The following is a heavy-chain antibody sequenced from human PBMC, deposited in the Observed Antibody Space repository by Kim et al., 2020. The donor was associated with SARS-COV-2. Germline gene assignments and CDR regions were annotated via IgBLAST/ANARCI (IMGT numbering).Heavy chain of an antibody. D-gene: IGHD2-15*01. J-gene: IGHJ4*02. Sequence: TNDAQKRQGRVTMTTDTSTSTAYMELRSLRSDDTAVYYCARDGGGYYFDYWGQGTLVTVSS. CDR2: T. V-gene: IGHV1-18*01. CDR3: ARDGGGYYFDY.